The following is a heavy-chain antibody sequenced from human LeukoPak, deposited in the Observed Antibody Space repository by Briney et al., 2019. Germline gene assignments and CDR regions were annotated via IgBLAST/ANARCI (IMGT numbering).Heavy chain of an antibody. Sequence: PSETLSLTCAVYGGSFTGYYSSWIRQPPGKGLEWIGEINHSGSTNYNPSLESRVTISVDTSKNQFSLKLGSVTAADTAVYYCAREDCSGGDCMNFDYWSRGTLVTVSS. V-gene: IGHV4-34*01. D-gene: IGHD2-15*01. CDR3: AREDCSGGDCMNFDY. CDR1: GGSFTGYY. J-gene: IGHJ4*02. CDR2: INHSGST.